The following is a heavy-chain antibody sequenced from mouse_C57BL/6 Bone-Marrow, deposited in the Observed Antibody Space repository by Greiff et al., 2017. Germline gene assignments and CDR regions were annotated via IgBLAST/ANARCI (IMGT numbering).Heavy chain of an antibody. D-gene: IGHD2-2*01. V-gene: IGHV14-4*01. CDR2: IDPENGDT. CDR3: TTIGYDPYWYFDV. CDR1: GFNIKDDY. Sequence: VQLKESGAELVRPGASVKLSCTASGFNIKDDYMHWVKQRPEQALEWIGWIDPENGDTEYASKFQGKATITADTSSNTAYLQLSSLTAEDTAVYYGTTIGYDPYWYFDVWGTGTTVTVAS. J-gene: IGHJ1*03.